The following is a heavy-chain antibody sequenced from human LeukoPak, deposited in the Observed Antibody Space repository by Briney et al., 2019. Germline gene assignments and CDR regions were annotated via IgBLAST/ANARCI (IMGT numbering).Heavy chain of an antibody. D-gene: IGHD3-10*01. CDR1: GFTFGDSG. J-gene: IGHJ4*02. V-gene: IGHV3-30*18. CDR2: ISYDGRNK. Sequence: GGSLRLSCAASGFTFGDSGIHWVRQAPGKGLEWVAVISYDGRNKHYADSVKGRFTISRDNSKNTLYLQMNSPTAEDTAMYYCAKDAQVRGVINGFDYWGQGTLVTVSS. CDR3: AKDAQVRGVINGFDY.